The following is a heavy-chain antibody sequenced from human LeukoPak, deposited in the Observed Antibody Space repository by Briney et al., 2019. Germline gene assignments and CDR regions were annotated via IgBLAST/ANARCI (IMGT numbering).Heavy chain of an antibody. CDR3: ARGELLATVATPGGLTWFDS. CDR1: GGSFSDSY. CDR2: INHSGST. Sequence: ASETLSLTCAVYGGSFSDSYWSWIRQPPGKGLEWIGEINHSGSTNYNPSLKSRVTMSVDTSKSQFSLKLNSVTAADTAVYYCARGELLATVATPGGLTWFDSWGQGTLVSVSS. D-gene: IGHD4-23*01. J-gene: IGHJ5*01. V-gene: IGHV4-34*01.